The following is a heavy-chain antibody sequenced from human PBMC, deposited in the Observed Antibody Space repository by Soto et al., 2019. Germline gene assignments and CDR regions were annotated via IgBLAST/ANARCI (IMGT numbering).Heavy chain of an antibody. CDR3: ATETIAYEIDY. V-gene: IGHV3-30-3*01. CDR1: GFIFSGYA. CDR2: ISYDGNTK. D-gene: IGHD2-21*01. J-gene: IGHJ4*02. Sequence: QVQLVESGGGVVQPGRSLRLSCAASGFIFSGYAMHWVRQAPGKGLEWVAVISYDGNTKYYADSVKGRFTVSRDNSENTLYVQMNKLSAEDTAMYYCATETIAYEIDYWGQGTLVTVSS.